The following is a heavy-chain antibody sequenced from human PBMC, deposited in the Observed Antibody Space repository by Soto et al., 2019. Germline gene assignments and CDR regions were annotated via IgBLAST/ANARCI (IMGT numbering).Heavy chain of an antibody. CDR1: GYTFTSYA. J-gene: IGHJ5*02. V-gene: IGHV1-3*01. CDR2: INAGNGNT. CDR3: ARDDRAYDILTGYYLDPNWFDP. Sequence: ASVKVSCKASGYTFTSYAMHWVRQAPGQRLEWMGWINAGNGNTKYSQKFQGRVTITRDTSASTAYMELSSLRSEDTAVYYCARDDRAYDILTGYYLDPNWFDPWGQGTLVTVSS. D-gene: IGHD3-9*01.